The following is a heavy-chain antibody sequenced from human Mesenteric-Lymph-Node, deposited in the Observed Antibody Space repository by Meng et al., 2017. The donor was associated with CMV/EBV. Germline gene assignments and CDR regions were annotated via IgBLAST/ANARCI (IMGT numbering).Heavy chain of an antibody. J-gene: IGHJ4*02. CDR2: ISYDGSGK. D-gene: IGHD3-3*01. V-gene: IGHV3-30*18. CDR3: AKVGVLRFLEWLCHYDY. CDR1: FTFSSFA. Sequence: FTFSSFAMHGVRQAPGKGLEWVAAISYDGSGKYYADSVKGRFTISRDNPKNTLYLQMNSLRPEDTAVYYCAKVGVLRFLEWLCHYDYWGQGTLVTVSS.